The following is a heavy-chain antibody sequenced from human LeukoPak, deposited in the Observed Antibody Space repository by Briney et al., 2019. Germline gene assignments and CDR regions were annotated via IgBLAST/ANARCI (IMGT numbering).Heavy chain of an antibody. CDR1: GGSISSYY. CDR2: IYYSGST. J-gene: IGHJ5*02. V-gene: IGHV4-59*12. CDR3: ARGSRGRVRFDP. Sequence: SETLSLTCTVSGGSISSYYWSWIRQPPGKGLEWIGYIYYSGSTNYNPSLKSRVTISVDTSKNQFSLKLSSVTAADTAVYYCARGSRGRVRFDPWGQGTLVTVSS.